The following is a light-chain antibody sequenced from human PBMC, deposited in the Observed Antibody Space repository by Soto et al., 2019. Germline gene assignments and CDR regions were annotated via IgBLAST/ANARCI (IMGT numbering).Light chain of an antibody. CDR2: GAS. CDR1: QTINNN. CDR3: QQYSTSPT. Sequence: VMTQAPATLSVSPGERATLSCRASQTINNNVAWYQLKDGQVPRLVIYGASTRATDIPDRFSGSGSGTDFTLTISRLEPEDFAVYYCQQYSTSPTFGEGTRLEIK. V-gene: IGKV3-15*01. J-gene: IGKJ5*01.